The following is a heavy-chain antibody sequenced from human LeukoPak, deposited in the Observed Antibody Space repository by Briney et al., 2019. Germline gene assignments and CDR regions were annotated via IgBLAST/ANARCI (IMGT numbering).Heavy chain of an antibody. CDR2: ISSSGSTI. CDR1: GFTFSSYE. V-gene: IGHV3-48*03. Sequence: QPGGSLRLSCAASGFTFSSYEMNWVRQAPGKGLEWVSYISSSGSTIYYADSVKGRFTISRDNAKNSLYLQMNSLRAEDTAVYYCAREGSSWSYHMDVWGKGTTVTVSS. CDR3: AREGSSWSYHMDV. J-gene: IGHJ6*03. D-gene: IGHD6-13*01.